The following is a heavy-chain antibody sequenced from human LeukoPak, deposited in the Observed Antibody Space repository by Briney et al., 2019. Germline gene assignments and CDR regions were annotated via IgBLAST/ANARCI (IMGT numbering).Heavy chain of an antibody. Sequence: GGSLRLSCAASGFTFSSYAMSWVRQAPGKGLEWVASISTSGGTTNYADSGKGRFSISRDNSKNTLSLQLNSLRAEDTAIYYCAKLIGDYDANSGYWGQGTLVTVSS. CDR2: ISTSGGTT. CDR1: GFTFSSYA. V-gene: IGHV3-23*01. J-gene: IGHJ4*02. CDR3: AKLIGDYDANSGY. D-gene: IGHD4-23*01.